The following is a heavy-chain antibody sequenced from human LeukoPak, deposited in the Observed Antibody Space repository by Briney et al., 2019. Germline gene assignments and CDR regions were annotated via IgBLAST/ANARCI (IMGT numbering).Heavy chain of an antibody. J-gene: IGHJ4*02. CDR1: GGTFSSYA. D-gene: IGHD3-16*02. V-gene: IGHV1-69*13. CDR2: IIPIFGTA. Sequence: SVKVSCKASGGTFSSYAISWVRQAPGQGLEWMGGIIPIFGTANYAQKFQGRVTITADDSTSTAYMELSSLRSEDPAVYYCARTSYDYVWGSYRLFDYWGQGTLVTVSS. CDR3: ARTSYDYVWGSYRLFDY.